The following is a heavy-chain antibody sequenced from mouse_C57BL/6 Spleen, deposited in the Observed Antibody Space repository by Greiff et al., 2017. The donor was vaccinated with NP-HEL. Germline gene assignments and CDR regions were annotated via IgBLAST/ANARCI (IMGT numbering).Heavy chain of an antibody. V-gene: IGHV1-81*01. D-gene: IGHD3-2*02. CDR2: IYPRSGNT. CDR3: ASRDSSGPAWFAY. Sequence: VQLQQSGAELARPGASVKLSCKASGYTFTSYGLSWVKQRTGQGLEWIGEIYPRSGNTYYNEKFKGKATLTADKSSSTAYMELRSLTSEDSAVYFGASRDSSGPAWFAYWGQGTLVTVSA. J-gene: IGHJ3*01. CDR1: GYTFTSYG.